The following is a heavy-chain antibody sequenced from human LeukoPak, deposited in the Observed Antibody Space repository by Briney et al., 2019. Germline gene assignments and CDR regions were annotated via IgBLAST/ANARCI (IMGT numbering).Heavy chain of an antibody. CDR3: ARGQYYYDFWSGYYTFDY. D-gene: IGHD3-3*01. J-gene: IGHJ4*02. CDR2: ISSSSSYI. CDR1: GFTSSSYS. V-gene: IGHV3-21*01. Sequence: LGGSLRLSCAASGFTSSSYSMNWVRQAPGKGLEWVSSISSSSSYIYYADSVKGRFTISRDNANNSLYLQMNSLRAEDTAVYYCARGQYYYDFWSGYYTFDYWGQGTLVTVSS.